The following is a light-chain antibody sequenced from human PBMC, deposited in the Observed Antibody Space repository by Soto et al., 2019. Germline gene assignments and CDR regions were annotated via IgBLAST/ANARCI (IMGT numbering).Light chain of an antibody. V-gene: IGLV2-14*03. CDR3: SSYTTSNTRQIV. CDR2: YVT. Sequence: QSALTQPASVSGSPGQSITISCTGTSSDVGGYNYFSWYQHHPGKAPKLIIYYVTNRPSGVSNPCSGAKSGNTASLTISGLQPEDEADYYCSSYTTSNTRQIVFGTGTKVTVL. J-gene: IGLJ1*01. CDR1: SSDVGGYNY.